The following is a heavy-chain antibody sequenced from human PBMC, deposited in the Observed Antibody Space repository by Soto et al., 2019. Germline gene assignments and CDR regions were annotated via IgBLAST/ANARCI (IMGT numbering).Heavy chain of an antibody. D-gene: IGHD1-26*01. CDR3: ARRKISASEPYFDY. CDR2: IYYSGST. Sequence: SETLSLTCTVSGGSISSNYFFWAWIRQSPGNGLEWIGTIYYSGSTYYNPSLKSRVTISVDASKNQFSLKLSSVTAADTAVYYCARRKISASEPYFDYWGPGTLVTVSS. J-gene: IGHJ4*02. CDR1: GGSISSNYFF. V-gene: IGHV4-39*01.